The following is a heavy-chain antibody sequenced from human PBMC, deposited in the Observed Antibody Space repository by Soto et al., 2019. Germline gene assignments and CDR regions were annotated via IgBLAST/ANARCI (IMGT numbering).Heavy chain of an antibody. V-gene: IGHV3-48*01. D-gene: IGHD6-6*01. Sequence: PGGSLRLSCAASGFTFSSYSMNWVRQAPGKGLEWVSYISSSSSTIYYADSVKGRFTISRDNAKNSLYLQMNSLRAEDTAVDYCARDKGRSSLDYWGQGPLVTGSS. CDR1: GFTFSSYS. CDR2: ISSSSSTI. CDR3: ARDKGRSSLDY. J-gene: IGHJ4*02.